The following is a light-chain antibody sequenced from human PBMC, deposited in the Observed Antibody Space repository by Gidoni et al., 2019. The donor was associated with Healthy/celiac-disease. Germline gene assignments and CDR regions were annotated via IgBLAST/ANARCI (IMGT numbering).Light chain of an antibody. CDR2: KAS. Sequence: DIQMTQSPSTLSASVGDRVPITCRASQSISSWLAWYQQKPRKAPKLLIYKASSLESGVPSRFSGSGSGTEFTLTISSLQPDDFATYYCQQYNSYPWTFGQGTKVEIK. CDR1: QSISSW. CDR3: QQYNSYPWT. V-gene: IGKV1-5*03. J-gene: IGKJ1*01.